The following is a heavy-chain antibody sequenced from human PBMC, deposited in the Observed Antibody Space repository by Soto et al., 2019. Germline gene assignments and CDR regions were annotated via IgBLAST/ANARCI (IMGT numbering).Heavy chain of an antibody. CDR2: FDPEDGET. Sequence: GASVKVSCKVSGYTLTELSMHWVRQAPGKGLEWMGGFDPEDGETIYAQKFQGRVTMTEDTSTDTAYMELSSLRSEDTAVYYCATWGLMTTVNNYYYYYMDVWGKGTTVTVSS. CDR1: GYTLTELS. V-gene: IGHV1-24*01. CDR3: ATWGLMTTVNNYYYYYMDV. J-gene: IGHJ6*03. D-gene: IGHD4-4*01.